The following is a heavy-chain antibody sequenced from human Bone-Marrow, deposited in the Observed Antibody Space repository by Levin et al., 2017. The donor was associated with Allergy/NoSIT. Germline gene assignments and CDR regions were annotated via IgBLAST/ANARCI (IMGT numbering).Heavy chain of an antibody. Sequence: NPSETLSLTCTVSGGSITSETYYWAWIRQPPGRGLEWIGSFYSGRDSYTFSNVSLKSRLAMSEDTPKSQLSLTLISVTAADTAVYYCARARRLTAAGRGNWFDLWGQGTLVTVS. V-gene: IGHV4-39*07. D-gene: IGHD6-13*01. J-gene: IGHJ5*02. CDR3: ARARRLTAAGRGNWFDL. CDR2: FYSGRDS. CDR1: GGSITSETYY.